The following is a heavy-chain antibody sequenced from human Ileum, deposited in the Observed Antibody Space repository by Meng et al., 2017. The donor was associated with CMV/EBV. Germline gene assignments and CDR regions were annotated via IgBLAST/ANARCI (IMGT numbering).Heavy chain of an antibody. CDR3: AKDYGGYYIGAFDI. V-gene: IGHV3-7*01. CDR2: IKQPGREK. J-gene: IGHJ3*02. CDR1: GFTFSGYA. D-gene: IGHD3-22*01. Sequence: GGSLRLSCAASGFTFSGYAVSWVRQPPGKGLEWVATIKQPGREKFYADSVKGRFTISRDNAKNSVFLQMNSLRNEDTGVYYCAKDYGGYYIGAFDIWGQGTMVTVSS.